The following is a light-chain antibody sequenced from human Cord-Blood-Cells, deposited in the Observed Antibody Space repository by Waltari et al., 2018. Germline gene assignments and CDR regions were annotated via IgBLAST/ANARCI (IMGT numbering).Light chain of an antibody. CDR1: QSVFYSSNNKNY. CDR3: QQYYSTPLT. V-gene: IGKV4-1*01. CDR2: WAS. J-gene: IGKJ1*01. Sequence: DIVMTQSPDSLAVSLGERATINCTSSQSVFYSSNNKNYLAWYQQKPGQPPKLLIYWASTRESGVPDRFSGSGSETDFTLTISSLQAEDVAVYYCQQYYSTPLTFGQGTKVEIK.